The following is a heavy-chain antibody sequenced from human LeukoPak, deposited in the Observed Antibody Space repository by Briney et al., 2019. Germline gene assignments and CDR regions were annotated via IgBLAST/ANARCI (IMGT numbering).Heavy chain of an antibody. CDR3: AKDDLAAAGTRPGAWFDP. J-gene: IGHJ5*02. Sequence: PSETLSLTCTVSGGSISIYYWSWIRQPPGKGLEWIGYIYYSGSTNYNPSLKSRVTISVDTSKNQFSLKLSSVTAADTAVYYCAKDDLAAAGTRPGAWFDPWGQGTLVTVSS. V-gene: IGHV4-59*01. D-gene: IGHD6-13*01. CDR1: GGSISIYY. CDR2: IYYSGST.